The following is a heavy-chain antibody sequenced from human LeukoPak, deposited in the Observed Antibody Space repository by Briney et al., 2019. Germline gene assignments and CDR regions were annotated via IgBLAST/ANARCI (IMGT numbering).Heavy chain of an antibody. Sequence: SETLSLTCTVSGDSISSYYWSWIRQPAGKGLEWIGRVYISGNTNYNPSLKSRVTMSVDTSKSQFSLKLTSVTAADTAVYYCARATGTPRVGFDPWGQGTLVTVSS. CDR1: GDSISSYY. J-gene: IGHJ5*02. D-gene: IGHD3-10*01. CDR3: ARATGTPRVGFDP. CDR2: VYISGNT. V-gene: IGHV4-4*07.